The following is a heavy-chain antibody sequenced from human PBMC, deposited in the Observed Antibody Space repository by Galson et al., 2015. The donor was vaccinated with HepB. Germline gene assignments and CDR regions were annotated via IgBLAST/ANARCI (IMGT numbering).Heavy chain of an antibody. CDR2: INAFNGNT. CDR1: GYTFTNYG. J-gene: IGHJ4*02. D-gene: IGHD1-26*01. V-gene: IGHV1-18*01. CDR3: ARDPGSGSLSVWDY. Sequence: KASGYTFTNYGITWVRQAPGQGLEWMGWINAFNGNTNYAQKVQGRVTMTTDTSTSTAYMELRSLRSDDTDVYYCARDPGSGSLSVWDYWGQGTLVTVSS.